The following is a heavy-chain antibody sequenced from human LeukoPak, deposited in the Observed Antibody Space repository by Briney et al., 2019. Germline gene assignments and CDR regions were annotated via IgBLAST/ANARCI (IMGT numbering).Heavy chain of an antibody. CDR1: GGTFSSYA. CDR3: ARVVGARTPDYYYYYYMDV. V-gene: IGHV1-69*05. Sequence: SVKVSCKASGGTFSSYAISWVRQAPGQGLEWMGGIIPIFGTANYAQKFQGRVTITTDESTSTAYMELSSLRSEDTAVYYCARVVGARTPDYYYYYYMDVWGKGTTVTLSS. J-gene: IGHJ6*03. D-gene: IGHD1-26*01. CDR2: IIPIFGTA.